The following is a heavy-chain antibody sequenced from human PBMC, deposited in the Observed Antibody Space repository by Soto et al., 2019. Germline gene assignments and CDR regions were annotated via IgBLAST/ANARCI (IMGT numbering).Heavy chain of an antibody. J-gene: IGHJ5*02. D-gene: IGHD3-10*01. CDR3: AREITMVRGVIGSVNWFDP. V-gene: IGHV4-31*03. CDR1: GGSISSGGYY. Sequence: SETLSLTCTVSGGSISSGGYYWSWIRQHPGKGLEWIGYIYYSGSTYYNPSLKSRVTISVDTSKNQFSLKLSSVTAADTAVYYCAREITMVRGVIGSVNWFDPWGEGTLVTLSS. CDR2: IYYSGST.